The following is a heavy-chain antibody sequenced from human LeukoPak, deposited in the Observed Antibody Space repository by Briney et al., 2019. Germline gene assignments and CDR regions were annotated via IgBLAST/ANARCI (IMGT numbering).Heavy chain of an antibody. CDR1: GYTFTSYA. J-gene: IGHJ6*02. V-gene: IGHV1-18*04. D-gene: IGHD6-13*01. Sequence: ASVKVSCKASGYTFTSYAMHWVRQAPGQGLEWMGWISAYSGDTNYAQNLQGRVSMTTDTSTSTAYMELRSLRSDDTAVYYCARDPLSSSWSTYYYGLDVWGQGTTVTVSS. CDR3: ARDPLSSSWSTYYYGLDV. CDR2: ISAYSGDT.